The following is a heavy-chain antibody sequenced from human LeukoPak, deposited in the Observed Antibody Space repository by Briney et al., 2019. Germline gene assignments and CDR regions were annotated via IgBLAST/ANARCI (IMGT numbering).Heavy chain of an antibody. CDR3: AKSAAYTNSWYVDY. Sequence: GGSLRLSCAASRFTFSSYGMHWVRQAPGKGLEWVAVISSDGSNKYYADSVKGRLTISRDNSKNTLYLQMNSLRAEDTAVYYCAKSAAYTNSWYVDYWGQGTLVTVSS. D-gene: IGHD6-13*01. J-gene: IGHJ4*02. CDR2: ISSDGSNK. V-gene: IGHV3-30*18. CDR1: RFTFSSYG.